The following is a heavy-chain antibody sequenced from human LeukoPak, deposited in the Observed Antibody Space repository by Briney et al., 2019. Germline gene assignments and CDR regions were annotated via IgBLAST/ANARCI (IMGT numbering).Heavy chain of an antibody. CDR1: GFTVSSNY. Sequence: GGSLRLSCAASGFTVSSNYMSWVRQAPGKGLEWVSVIYSGGSTYYADSVKGRFTISRDNSKNTLYLQMNSLRAEDTAVYYCASGSRYHRTPYYMDVWGTGTTVTVSS. CDR3: ASGSRYHRTPYYMDV. V-gene: IGHV3-53*01. J-gene: IGHJ6*03. D-gene: IGHD3-10*01. CDR2: IYSGGST.